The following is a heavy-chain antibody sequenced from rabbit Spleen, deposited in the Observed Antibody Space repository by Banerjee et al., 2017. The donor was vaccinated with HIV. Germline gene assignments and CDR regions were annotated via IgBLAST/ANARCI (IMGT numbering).Heavy chain of an antibody. CDR1: GFSFSNKA. CDR3: ARDGAGGSYFAL. D-gene: IGHD8-1*01. CDR2: IDPVFGIT. V-gene: IGHV1S47*01. Sequence: QQQLVESGGGLVKPGASLTLTCKASGFSFSNKAVMCWVRQAPGKGLEWIGYIDPVFGITYYANWVNGRFSISRENAQNTVFLQMTSLTAADTATYFCARDGAGGSYFALWGPDTLVTVS. J-gene: IGHJ4*01.